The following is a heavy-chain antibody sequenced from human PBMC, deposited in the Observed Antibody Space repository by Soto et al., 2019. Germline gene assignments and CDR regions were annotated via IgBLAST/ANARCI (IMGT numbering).Heavy chain of an antibody. J-gene: IGHJ5*02. V-gene: IGHV3-21*01. CDR2: ISESRSSI. Sequence: GGSLRLSCAASGFTLSTYTMHWVRQAPGKGLEWVASISESRSSIYYADSVKGRFTISRDNAKNSLFLQMNSLTAADTAVYYCARPSTQTRFWDWFDPWGQGTLVTVSS. CDR3: ARPSTQTRFWDWFDP. D-gene: IGHD7-27*01. CDR1: GFTLSTYT.